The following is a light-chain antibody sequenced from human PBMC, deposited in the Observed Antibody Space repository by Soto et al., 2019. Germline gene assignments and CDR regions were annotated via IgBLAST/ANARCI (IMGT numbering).Light chain of an antibody. Sequence: EVMLTQSPGTLSLSPGEIATLSCRASQSVSSNYLAWYQQKSVQAPRLLIYGASNRATGIPDRFSGSGSGTDFTLTIRRLEPEDFAVYYCQQYDTSPRSFGQGTKVEF. CDR1: QSVSSNY. CDR2: GAS. J-gene: IGKJ1*01. V-gene: IGKV3-20*01. CDR3: QQYDTSPRS.